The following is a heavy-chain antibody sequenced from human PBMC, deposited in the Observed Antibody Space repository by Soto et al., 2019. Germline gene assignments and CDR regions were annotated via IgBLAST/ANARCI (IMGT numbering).Heavy chain of an antibody. J-gene: IGHJ4*02. CDR1: GFTFSRFE. CDR3: TRAAWFPYLSFY. CDR2: ISSSGSTA. V-gene: IGHV3-48*03. Sequence: PGGSLRLSCAASGFTFSRFELHWVRQAPGKGLEWISYISSSGSTAYYASSVEGRFTISRDNANNSVYLQMDNLRAEDTALYYCTRAAWFPYLSFYWDQGALVTVSS. D-gene: IGHD3-10*01.